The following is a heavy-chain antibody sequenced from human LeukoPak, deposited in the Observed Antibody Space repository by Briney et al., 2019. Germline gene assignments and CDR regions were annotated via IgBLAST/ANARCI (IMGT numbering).Heavy chain of an antibody. V-gene: IGHV4-59*01. Sequence: SETLSLTCTVSGGSISSYYRSWIRLPPGKGLEWIGYIYYSGSTNYNPSLKSRVTISVDTSKNQFSLKLSSVTAADTAVYYCATNIAAALSRAFDIWGQGTMVTVSS. J-gene: IGHJ3*02. CDR3: ATNIAAALSRAFDI. CDR2: IYYSGST. CDR1: GGSISSYY. D-gene: IGHD6-13*01.